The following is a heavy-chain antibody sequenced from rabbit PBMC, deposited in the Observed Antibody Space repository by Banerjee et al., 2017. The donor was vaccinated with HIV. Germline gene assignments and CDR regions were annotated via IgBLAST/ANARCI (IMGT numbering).Heavy chain of an antibody. Sequence: QEQLEESGGDLVKPEGSLTLTCTASGFDFSSNAMCWVRQAPGKGLEWIACINSNTGNTVYASWAKGPFIISKTSSTTVTLQMTSLTAADTATYFCARSRYSDSGWDLWGQGPLVTVS. CDR1: GFDFSSNA. J-gene: IGHJ3*01. D-gene: IGHD4-1*01. V-gene: IGHV1S45*01. CDR2: INSNTGNT. CDR3: ARSRYSDSGWDL.